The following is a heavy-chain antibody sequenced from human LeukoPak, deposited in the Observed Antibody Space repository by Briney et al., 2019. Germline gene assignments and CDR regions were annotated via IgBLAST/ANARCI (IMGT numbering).Heavy chain of an antibody. V-gene: IGHV3-30*02. CDR2: IRFDGTNK. D-gene: IGHD3-10*01. CDR3: AKAPRHRGISMVRGVREDHYMDV. CDR1: GFTFSSYA. J-gene: IGHJ6*03. Sequence: GSLRLSCAASGFTFSSYAMHWVRQAPGKGLEWVAFIRFDGTNKYYADSVKGRFTISRDNSKNTLYLQMNSLRAEDTAVYYCAKAPRHRGISMVRGVREDHYMDVWGKGTTVTISS.